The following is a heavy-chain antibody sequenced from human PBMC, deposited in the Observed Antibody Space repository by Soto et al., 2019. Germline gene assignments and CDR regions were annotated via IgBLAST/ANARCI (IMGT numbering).Heavy chain of an antibody. CDR2: SIPILGIA. Sequence: QVQLVQSGAEVKKPGSSVKVSCKASGGTFSSYSISWVRQAPGQGLEWMGRSIPILGIANYAQKLQGRVTITADKSTSTAYVELSSLISEDTAVYYCARGAAGIAVAGPSYYFGYWGQGTLVTVSS. V-gene: IGHV1-69*02. CDR1: GGTFSSYS. CDR3: ARGAAGIAVAGPSYYFGY. J-gene: IGHJ4*02. D-gene: IGHD6-19*01.